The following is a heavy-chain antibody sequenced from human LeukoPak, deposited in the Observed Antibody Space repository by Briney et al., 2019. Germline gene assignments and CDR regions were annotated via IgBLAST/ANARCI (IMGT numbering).Heavy chain of an antibody. D-gene: IGHD3-16*02. CDR1: GGSISSYY. CDR3: ANYDYVWGSYRRFDY. Sequence: SETLSLTCTVSGGSISSYYWSWIRQPAGKGLEWIGRIYTSGSTNYNPSLKSRVTMSVDTSKNQFSLKLSSVTAADTAVYYCANYDYVWGSYRRFDYWGQGTLVTVSS. J-gene: IGHJ4*02. CDR2: IYTSGST. V-gene: IGHV4-4*07.